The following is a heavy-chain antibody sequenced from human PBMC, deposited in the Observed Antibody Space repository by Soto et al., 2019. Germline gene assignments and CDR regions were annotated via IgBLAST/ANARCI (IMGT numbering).Heavy chain of an antibody. Sequence: EVQLLDSGGGLVQPGVSLRLSCAASGFAFNNYAITWVRQAPGKGLEWVSTISNNGFSTYYADSVKGRFTISRDNSMHTVYLQMSSLGAEDTALYYCAKERAARGIDYWGQGTLVTVSS. CDR2: ISNNGFST. D-gene: IGHD3-16*01. V-gene: IGHV3-23*01. CDR3: AKERAARGIDY. J-gene: IGHJ4*02. CDR1: GFAFNNYA.